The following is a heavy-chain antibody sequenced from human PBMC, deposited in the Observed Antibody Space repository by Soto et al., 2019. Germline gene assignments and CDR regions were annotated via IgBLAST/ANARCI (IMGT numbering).Heavy chain of an antibody. CDR2: ISYDGSNK. Sequence: GGSLRLSCAASGFTFSSYGMHWVRQAPGKRLEWVAGISYDGSNKYYADSVKGRFTISRENFRNTLYLQMNSLRAEDSALYFCAKSLSLLLGLKFDCWGQGSRVTVSS. CDR3: AKSLSLLLGLKFDC. D-gene: IGHD1-26*01. CDR1: GFTFSSYG. V-gene: IGHV3-30*18. J-gene: IGHJ4*02.